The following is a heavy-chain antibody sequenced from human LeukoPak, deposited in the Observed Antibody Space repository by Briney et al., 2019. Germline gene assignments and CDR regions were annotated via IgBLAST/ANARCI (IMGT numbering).Heavy chain of an antibody. V-gene: IGHV3-30*02. D-gene: IGHD4-11*01. Sequence: GGSLRLSXAASGFTFSSYGMHWVRQPPGKGLEWVAFIRYDGSNKYYADSVKGRFTISRDNSKNTLYLQMNSLRAEDTAVYYCAKDYSNYLKEGDYWGQGTLVTVSS. CDR1: GFTFSSYG. CDR2: IRYDGSNK. CDR3: AKDYSNYLKEGDY. J-gene: IGHJ4*02.